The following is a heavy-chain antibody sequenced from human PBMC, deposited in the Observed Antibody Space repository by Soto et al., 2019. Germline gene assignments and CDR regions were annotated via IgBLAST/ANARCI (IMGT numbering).Heavy chain of an antibody. V-gene: IGHV3-7*03. Sequence: GGSLRLSCAASGFTFSSYWMSWVRQAPGKGLEWVANIKQDGSEKYYVDSVKGRFTISRDNAKNSLYLQMNSLRAEDTAVYYCARALPRDSSSARSWFDPWGQGTLVTVSS. D-gene: IGHD6-6*01. CDR2: IKQDGSEK. J-gene: IGHJ5*02. CDR1: GFTFSSYW. CDR3: ARALPRDSSSARSWFDP.